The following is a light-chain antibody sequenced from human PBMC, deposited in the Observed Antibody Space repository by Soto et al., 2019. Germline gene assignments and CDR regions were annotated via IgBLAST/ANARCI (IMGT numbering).Light chain of an antibody. Sequence: SALNQPPSASGSPGQSVTISCPGTSSDVGGYNYVSWYQQHPGKAPKLMIYEVSKRPSGVPDRFSGSKSGNTASLTVSGLQAEDEADYYCSSYAGSNNYVFGTGNKVTVL. J-gene: IGLJ1*01. CDR3: SSYAGSNNYV. V-gene: IGLV2-8*01. CDR2: EVS. CDR1: SSDVGGYNY.